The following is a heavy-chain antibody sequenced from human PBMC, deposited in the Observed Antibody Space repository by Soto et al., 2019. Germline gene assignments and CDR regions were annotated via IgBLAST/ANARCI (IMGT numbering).Heavy chain of an antibody. Sequence: TLSLTCAVSGGSISSGGYTWSWIRQPPGKGLEWIGYIYHSGVTNYKPSLKRRVTISVDTSKNQFSLQLKSVNAADTALYYCARFSGSYYYAMDVWGQGSTVTVSS. D-gene: IGHD6-19*01. CDR1: GGSISSGGYT. CDR2: IYHSGVT. CDR3: ARFSGSYYYAMDV. J-gene: IGHJ6*02. V-gene: IGHV4-30-2*01.